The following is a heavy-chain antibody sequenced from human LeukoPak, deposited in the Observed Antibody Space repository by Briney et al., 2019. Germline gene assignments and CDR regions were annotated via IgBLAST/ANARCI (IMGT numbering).Heavy chain of an antibody. Sequence: SETLSLTCTVSGGSISSSSYYWGWIRQPPGKGLEWIGSIYYSGITYYNPSLKSRVTISVDTSKNQFSLKLSSVTAADTAVYYCATSGWYGSHYYYYYMDVWGKGTTVTISS. CDR1: GGSISSSSYY. V-gene: IGHV4-39*07. D-gene: IGHD6-19*01. J-gene: IGHJ6*03. CDR2: IYYSGIT. CDR3: ATSGWYGSHYYYYYMDV.